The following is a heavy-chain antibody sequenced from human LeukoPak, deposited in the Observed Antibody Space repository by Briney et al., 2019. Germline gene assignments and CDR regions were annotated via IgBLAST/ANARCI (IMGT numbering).Heavy chain of an antibody. J-gene: IGHJ4*02. CDR3: ARASLSYRNFGVVSYPAYFDY. CDR1: GGSISDTSYY. V-gene: IGHV4-39*07. D-gene: IGHD3-3*01. CDR2: IYYSGST. Sequence: PSETLSLTCTVSGGSISDTSYYWGWIRQSPGKGLEWFGSIYYSGSTYYNPSLKSRVTISVDTSKNQFSLKLSSVTAADTAVYYCARASLSYRNFGVVSYPAYFDYWGQGTLVTVSS.